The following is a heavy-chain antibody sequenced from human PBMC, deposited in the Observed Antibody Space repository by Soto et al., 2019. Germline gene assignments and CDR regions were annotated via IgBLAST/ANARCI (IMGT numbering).Heavy chain of an antibody. V-gene: IGHV4-34*01. D-gene: IGHD1-7*01. Sequence: QVQLQQWGARLLKPSETLSLTCAVYGGSFSGYYWSWIRQPPGKGLEWIGEINHSGSTNYNPSLKSRVTISVDTAKNQFSLKLSSVTAADTAVYYCARVKAVLELLGFDYWGQGTLVTVSS. CDR2: INHSGST. CDR1: GGSFSGYY. CDR3: ARVKAVLELLGFDY. J-gene: IGHJ4*02.